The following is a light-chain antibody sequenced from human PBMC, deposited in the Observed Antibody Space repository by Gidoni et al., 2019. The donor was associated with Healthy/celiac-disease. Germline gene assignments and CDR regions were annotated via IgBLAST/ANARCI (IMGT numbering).Light chain of an antibody. Sequence: EIVFTQSPATLSLSPGERAAPSCRTSQSVSSSYLAWYQQKPGQAPRLLIYVASSRPTGIPDRFSGSGSGTDFTLTISRLEPEDFAVYYCQQYGSSPPYTFGQGTKLEIK. V-gene: IGKV3-20*01. CDR1: QSVSSSY. J-gene: IGKJ2*01. CDR2: VAS. CDR3: QQYGSSPPYT.